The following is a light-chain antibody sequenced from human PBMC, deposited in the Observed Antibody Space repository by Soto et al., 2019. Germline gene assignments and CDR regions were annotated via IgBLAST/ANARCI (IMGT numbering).Light chain of an antibody. J-gene: IGLJ3*02. CDR3: TSYTNSSTLV. CDR1: SNDIGTYRY. V-gene: IGLV2-14*01. Sequence: QSALTQPASVSGSPGQSITISCTGTSNDIGTYRYVSWYQQHPGKVPKLIIFEVSDRPSGVSHRFSGSKPGNTASLTISGIPADDEADYYCTSYTNSSTLVFGGGTKLTVL. CDR2: EVS.